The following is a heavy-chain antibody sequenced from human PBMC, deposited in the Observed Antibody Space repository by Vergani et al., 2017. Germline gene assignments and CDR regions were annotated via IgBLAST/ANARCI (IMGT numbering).Heavy chain of an antibody. J-gene: IGHJ6*02. D-gene: IGHD6-13*01. CDR1: GGSISSYY. V-gene: IGHV4-59*01. Sequence: QVQLQESGPGLVKPSETLSLTCTVSGGSISSYYWSWIRQPTGKGLEWIGYIYYSGSTNYNPSLKSRVTISVDTSKNQFSLKLSSVTAADTAVYYCARSKQQQVGGMDVWGQGTTVTVSS. CDR2: IYYSGST. CDR3: ARSKQQQVGGMDV.